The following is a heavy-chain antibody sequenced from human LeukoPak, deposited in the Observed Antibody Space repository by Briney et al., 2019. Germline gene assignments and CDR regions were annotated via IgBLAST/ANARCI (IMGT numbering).Heavy chain of an antibody. D-gene: IGHD6-25*01. CDR2: ISPTGIYT. CDR1: GFTFSTYT. V-gene: IGHV3-21*01. CDR3: ARDFIGESGYAGY. J-gene: IGHJ4*02. Sequence: GGSLRLSCAASGFTFSTYTMNWVRQAPGKGLEWVSSISPTGIYTFYADSVKGRFTVSRDNARNSLYLQMNSLRVEDTAIYYCARDFIGESGYAGYWGQGALVTVSS.